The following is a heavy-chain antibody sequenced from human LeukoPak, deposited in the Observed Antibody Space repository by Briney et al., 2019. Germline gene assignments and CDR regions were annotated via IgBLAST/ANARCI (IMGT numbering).Heavy chain of an antibody. CDR2: MNPNSGNT. Sequence: ASVKVSCKASGYTFTSYDINWVRQATGQGLEWMGWMNPNSGNTGYAQKFQGRVTMTRNTSISTAYMELSSLRSEDTAVYYCARAGRYSRTTDYWDQGTLVTVSS. D-gene: IGHD6-13*01. CDR3: ARAGRYSRTTDY. J-gene: IGHJ4*02. V-gene: IGHV1-8*01. CDR1: GYTFTSYD.